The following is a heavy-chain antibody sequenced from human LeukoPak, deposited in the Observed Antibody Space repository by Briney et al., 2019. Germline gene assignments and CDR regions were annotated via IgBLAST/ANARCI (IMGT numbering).Heavy chain of an antibody. Sequence: GGSLRLSCAASGFTFSSYGMSWVRQAPGKGLEWVSAISGSGGSTYYADSVKGRFTISRDNSKNTLYLQMNSLRAEDTAVYYCAKLPHIVVVTATPDYWGQGTLVTVSS. CDR3: AKLPHIVVVTATPDY. V-gene: IGHV3-23*01. D-gene: IGHD2-21*02. CDR1: GFTFSSYG. J-gene: IGHJ4*02. CDR2: ISGSGGST.